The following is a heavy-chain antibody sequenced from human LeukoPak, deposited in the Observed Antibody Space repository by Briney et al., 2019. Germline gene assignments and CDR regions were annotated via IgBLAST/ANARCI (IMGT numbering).Heavy chain of an antibody. J-gene: IGHJ4*02. CDR3: ARDWAPGYSGGYYRQNQDQDY. D-gene: IGHD3-22*01. CDR1: GYTFTSYY. Sequence: ASVKVSCKASGYTFTSYYMHWVRQAPGQGLEWMGIINPSGGSTSYAQKFQGRVTMTRDTSTSTVYMELSSLRSEDTAVYYCARDWAPGYSGGYYRQNQDQDYWGQGTLVTVSS. CDR2: INPSGGST. V-gene: IGHV1-46*01.